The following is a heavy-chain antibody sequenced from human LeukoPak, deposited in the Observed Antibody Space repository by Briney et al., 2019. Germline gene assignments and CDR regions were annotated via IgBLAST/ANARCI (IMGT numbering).Heavy chain of an antibody. CDR1: GGPISSYY. V-gene: IGHV4-59*01. J-gene: IGHJ4*02. Sequence: SETLSLTCTVSGGPISSYYWSWIRQPPGKGLEWIGYIYYSGSTNYNPSLKSRVTISVDTSKNQFSLNLKSVTAADTAVYYCARGEGYFDYWGQGTLVTVSS. CDR3: ARGEGYFDY. CDR2: IYYSGST.